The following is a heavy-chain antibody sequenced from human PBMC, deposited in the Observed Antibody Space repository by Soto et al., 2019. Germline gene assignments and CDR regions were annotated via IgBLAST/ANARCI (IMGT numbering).Heavy chain of an antibody. CDR2: IYYSVST. Sequence: AATRSLTCTVSGGSISSYYWTWIRQPPGKGLEWIGYIYYSVSTNYNPSLKSRVTISLDTSKNHFSLKLSSVTAADTAVYYCASSFYSGSGSSTYYFDSWGQGTLVTVSS. D-gene: IGHD3-10*01. V-gene: IGHV4-59*01. J-gene: IGHJ4*02. CDR3: ASSFYSGSGSSTYYFDS. CDR1: GGSISSYY.